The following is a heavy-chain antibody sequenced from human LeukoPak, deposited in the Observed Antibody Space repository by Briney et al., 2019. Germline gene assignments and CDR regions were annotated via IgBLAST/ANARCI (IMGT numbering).Heavy chain of an antibody. CDR1: GFTFSTFW. D-gene: IGHD3-22*01. CDR3: VRIEDRGAVFTS. J-gene: IGHJ5*01. CDR2: TNTDGRTT. Sequence: GGSLRLSCTPSGFTFSTFWMRWVRQAPGEGLVWVSRTNTDGRTTTYADSVKGRFTISRYNAKNMLYLQMNSLRAEDTAVYYCVRIEDRGAVFTSGGQGSMVTVSS. V-gene: IGHV3-74*01.